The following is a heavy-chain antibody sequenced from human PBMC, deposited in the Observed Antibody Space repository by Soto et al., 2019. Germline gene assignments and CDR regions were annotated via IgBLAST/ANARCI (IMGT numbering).Heavy chain of an antibody. Sequence: QVQLQESGPGLVKPSQTLSITCTVSGGSISSGGYYWSWIRQHPGKGLEWIGYIYYSGSTYYNPSLKSRVTISVYTSKKQFSLKLSSVTAADTAVYYCARSPYGDSAFHYWGQGTLVTVSS. CDR2: IYYSGST. J-gene: IGHJ4*02. V-gene: IGHV4-31*03. CDR1: GGSISSGGYY. D-gene: IGHD4-17*01. CDR3: ARSPYGDSAFHY.